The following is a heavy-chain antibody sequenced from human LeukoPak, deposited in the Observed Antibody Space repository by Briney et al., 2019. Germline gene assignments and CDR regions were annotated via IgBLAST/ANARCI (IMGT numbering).Heavy chain of an antibody. Sequence: SETLSLTCAVYGGSFSGYYWSWIRQPPGKGLEWIGEINHSRSTNYNPSLKSRVTISVDTSKNQFSLKLSSVTAADTAVYYCARAPEADYYYGSGSYLRTSGMDVWGQGTTVTVSS. V-gene: IGHV4-34*01. CDR2: INHSRST. D-gene: IGHD3-10*01. J-gene: IGHJ6*02. CDR3: ARAPEADYYYGSGSYLRTSGMDV. CDR1: GGSFSGYY.